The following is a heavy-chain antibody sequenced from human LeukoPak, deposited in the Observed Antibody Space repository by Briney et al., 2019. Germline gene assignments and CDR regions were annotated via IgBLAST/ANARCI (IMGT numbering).Heavy chain of an antibody. D-gene: IGHD4-17*01. J-gene: IGHJ4*02. Sequence: GGSLRLSCAASGFTFSSYGMPWVRQAPGKGLEWVAVISYDGSNKYYADSVKGRFTISRDNSKNTLYLQMNSLRAEDAAAYYCAKDRRRLTTVTLFDYWGQGTLVTVSS. CDR3: AKDRRRLTTVTLFDY. CDR2: ISYDGSNK. V-gene: IGHV3-30*18. CDR1: GFTFSSYG.